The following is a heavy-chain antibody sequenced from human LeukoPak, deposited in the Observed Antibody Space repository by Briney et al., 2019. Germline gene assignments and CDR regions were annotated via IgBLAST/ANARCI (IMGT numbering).Heavy chain of an antibody. CDR1: GGSFSGYY. V-gene: IGHV4-34*01. CDR2: INHSGST. J-gene: IGHJ6*02. CDR3: ARVQGQYYYYYGMDV. Sequence: SETLSLTCAVYGGSFSGYYWSWIRQPPGKGLEGIGEINHSGSTNYNPSLKSRVTISVDTSKNQFSLKLSSVTAADTAVCYCARVQGQYYYYYGMDVWGQGTTVTVSS.